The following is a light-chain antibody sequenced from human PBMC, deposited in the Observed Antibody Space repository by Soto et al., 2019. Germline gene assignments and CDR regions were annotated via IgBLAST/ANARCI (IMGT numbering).Light chain of an antibody. Sequence: EIVMTPSPATLSVSPGERATLSCRASQSVVTNLAWYRQKPGQAPRLLIFGASTRATGIPARFSGGGSGTEFTLTITSLQSEDFAVYYCQQYDIWPRTFGQGTKVDIK. J-gene: IGKJ1*01. CDR2: GAS. CDR3: QQYDIWPRT. V-gene: IGKV3-15*01. CDR1: QSVVTN.